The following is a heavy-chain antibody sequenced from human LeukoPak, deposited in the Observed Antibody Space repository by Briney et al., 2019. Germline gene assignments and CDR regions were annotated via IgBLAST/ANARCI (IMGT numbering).Heavy chain of an antibody. D-gene: IGHD3-10*01. Sequence: ASLKVSCRASGYTFIGYYIHWVRQAPGQGLEWMGWINLNRGDTNYAQKFQGRVTMTRDTSISTAYMGLSSLISDDTAFYYCARTGVCFRESAHPPDWGQRSLLSVSS. CDR2: INLNRGDT. J-gene: IGHJ4*02. CDR1: GYTFIGYY. V-gene: IGHV1-2*02. CDR3: ARTGVCFRESAHPPD.